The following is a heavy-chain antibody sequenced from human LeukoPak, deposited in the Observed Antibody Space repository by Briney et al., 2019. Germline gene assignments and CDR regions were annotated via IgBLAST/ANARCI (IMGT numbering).Heavy chain of an antibody. D-gene: IGHD1-26*01. Sequence: PGGSLRLSCAASGFTVSSNYMSWVRQAPGKGLEWVSVIYSGGSTYYADSVKGRFTISRDNSKNTLYLQMNSLRAEDTAVYYCARNSGSRPPRRPEYFRHWGQGTLVTVSS. CDR2: IYSGGST. J-gene: IGHJ1*01. CDR1: GFTVSSNY. CDR3: ARNSGSRPPRRPEYFRH. V-gene: IGHV3-53*01.